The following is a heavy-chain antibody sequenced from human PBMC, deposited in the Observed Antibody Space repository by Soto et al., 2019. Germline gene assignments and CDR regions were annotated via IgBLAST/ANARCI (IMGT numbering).Heavy chain of an antibody. CDR2: VSWNRGSI. D-gene: IGHD2-2*01. J-gene: IGHJ4*02. CDR1: GFIFDDYA. CDR3: AKDSSSTLLYFDS. V-gene: IGHV3-9*01. Sequence: EVQLVESGGNLVQPGRSLRLSCAASGFIFDDYAMHWVRQPPGKGLEWVSGVSWNRGSIGYAASVKGRFTVSRDNAKKSLYLQMNSLRPEDTALYYCAKDSSSTLLYFDSWGQGTRVSVSS.